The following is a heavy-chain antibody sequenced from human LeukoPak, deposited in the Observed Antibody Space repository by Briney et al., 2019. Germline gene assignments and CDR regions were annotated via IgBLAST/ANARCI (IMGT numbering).Heavy chain of an antibody. D-gene: IGHD3-10*01. V-gene: IGHV1-69*13. CDR1: GGPFRSYA. J-gene: IGHJ4*02. CDR2: IITVFETA. CDR3: ARDPTFGSGTYYNFDY. Sequence: SVKVSCKASGGPFRSYAISWVRQAPGQGLEWMGEIITVFETANYAQKFQGRVTISADESTSTAYMELSRLTSDDTAVYYCARDPTFGSGTYYNFDYWGQGTLVTVSS.